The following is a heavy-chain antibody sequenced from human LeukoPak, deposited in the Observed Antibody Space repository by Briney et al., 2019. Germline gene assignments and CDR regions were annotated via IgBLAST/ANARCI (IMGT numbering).Heavy chain of an antibody. CDR3: ATDTGSIAAAATRFDY. J-gene: IGHJ4*02. CDR2: FDPEDDET. CDR1: GYTLTELS. V-gene: IGHV1-24*01. Sequence: ASVKVSCKVSGYTLTELSMHWVRQAPGKGLEWMGGFDPEDDETIYAQKFQGRVTMTEDTSTDTAYMELSSLRSEDTAVYYCATDTGSIAAAATRFDYWGQGTLVTVSS. D-gene: IGHD6-13*01.